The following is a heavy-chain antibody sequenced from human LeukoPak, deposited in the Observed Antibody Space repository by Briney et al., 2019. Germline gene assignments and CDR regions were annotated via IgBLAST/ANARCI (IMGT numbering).Heavy chain of an antibody. CDR2: IIPIFGTA. D-gene: IGHD2-15*01. CDR1: GGTFSSYA. CDR3: ARDFFHGHCSGLTCFLLDS. J-gene: IGHJ4*02. V-gene: IGHV1-69*05. Sequence: EASVKVSCKASGGTFSSYAISWVRQAPGQGLEWMGGIIPIFGTANYAQKFQGRVTVTTDTSTNTAYMELRSLRPDDTAVYYCARDFFHGHCSGLTCFLLDSWGQGSLVTVSS.